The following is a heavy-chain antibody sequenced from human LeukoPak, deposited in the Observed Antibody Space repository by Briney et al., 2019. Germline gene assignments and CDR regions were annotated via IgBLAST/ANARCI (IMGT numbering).Heavy chain of an antibody. D-gene: IGHD3-16*01. J-gene: IGHJ4*02. CDR3: SRSLLGGADH. Sequence: GGSLRLSCAGSGFXFSDHWIHWVRQPPGEGLVWVSRINRDGNTKNYADSVKGRFRISRDNAKNTLYLEMTSLRADDTAVYYCSRSLLGGADHWGQGTLVTVSS. V-gene: IGHV3-74*01. CDR2: INRDGNTK. CDR1: GFXFSDHW.